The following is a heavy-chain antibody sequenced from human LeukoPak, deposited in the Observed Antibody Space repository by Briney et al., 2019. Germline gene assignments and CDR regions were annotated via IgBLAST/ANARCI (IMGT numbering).Heavy chain of an antibody. D-gene: IGHD3-9*01. CDR1: GDSINIYY. Sequence: SETLSLTCSVSGDSINIYYWFWIRQPAGKGLEWIGRITGSGSTNYNPSLKSRVTMSVDTSKNQFSLRLTSVAAADSAVYYCARGAYDVLTGTHYNWCDPWGQGTLVIVSS. V-gene: IGHV4-4*07. CDR2: ITGSGST. J-gene: IGHJ5*02. CDR3: ARGAYDVLTGTHYNWCDP.